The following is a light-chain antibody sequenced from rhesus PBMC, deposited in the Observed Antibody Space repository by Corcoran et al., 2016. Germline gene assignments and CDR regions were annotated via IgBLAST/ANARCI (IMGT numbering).Light chain of an antibody. CDR1: QRVSSR. V-gene: IGKV3-17*02. J-gene: IGKJ4*01. Sequence: EIVMTQSPATLSLSPGERATLSCRASQRVSSRLAWYQQKPGQAPRLLIYDASSRVTGIPDRFSGSGSGTYFTLTISSLEPEDFAVYFCQQSSNLSTFGGGTKVELK. CDR2: DAS. CDR3: QQSSNLST.